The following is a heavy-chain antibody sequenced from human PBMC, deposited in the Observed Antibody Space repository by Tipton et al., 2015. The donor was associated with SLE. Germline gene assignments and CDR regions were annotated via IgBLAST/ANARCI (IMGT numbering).Heavy chain of an antibody. V-gene: IGHV4-30-4*08. CDR3: ASQGGYSSSWYRNNWFDP. J-gene: IGHJ5*02. D-gene: IGHD6-13*01. CDR2: IYLSGLT. Sequence: TLSLTCTVSGHSISNGDYYWSWIRQLPGKGLEWIGHIYLSGLTSYNPSLNNRVSISVDTSKNQFSLKLSSVTAADTAVYYCASQGGYSSSWYRNNWFDPWGQGTLVTVSS. CDR1: GHSISNGDYY.